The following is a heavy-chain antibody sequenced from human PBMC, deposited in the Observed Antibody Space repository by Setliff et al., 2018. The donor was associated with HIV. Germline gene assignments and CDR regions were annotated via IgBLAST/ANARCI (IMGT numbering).Heavy chain of an antibody. CDR2: TNDSGDT. V-gene: IGHV4-34*01. J-gene: IGHJ4*02. CDR1: GGSFTGYF. D-gene: IGHD3-3*01. Sequence: PSETLSLTCAVYGGSFTGYFWSWIRQSPGKGLEWIGETNDSGDTNYNPSLKSRVTISVVTSKNQFSLRLTSVTAADTGVYYCARGGLRQWNGFWGQGTLVTVS. CDR3: ARGGLRQWNGF.